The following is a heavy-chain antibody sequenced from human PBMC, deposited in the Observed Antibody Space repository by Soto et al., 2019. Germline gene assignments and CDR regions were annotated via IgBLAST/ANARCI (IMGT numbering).Heavy chain of an antibody. D-gene: IGHD5-18*01. V-gene: IGHV4-59*08. J-gene: IGHJ2*01. CDR3: ARPGYPKRSYWYFDL. Sequence: QVQVQESGPGLVKPSETLSLTCTVSGGSISSYYWSWIRQPPGKGLEWIGYIYYSGSTNYNPSLKSRVIMSVDTSKNQFSLKLSSVTAADTAVYYCARPGYPKRSYWYFDLWGRGTLVTVSS. CDR1: GGSISSYY. CDR2: IYYSGST.